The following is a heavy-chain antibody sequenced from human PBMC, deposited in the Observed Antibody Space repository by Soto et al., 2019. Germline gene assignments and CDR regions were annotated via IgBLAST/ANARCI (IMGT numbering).Heavy chain of an antibody. CDR1: GFTFSSYS. CDR2: VGGGGDNI. D-gene: IGHD3-10*01. V-gene: IGHV3-23*04. CDR3: AKRDSGSGRSPPLINY. Sequence: EVQLVESGGGLVQPGRSLRLACATSGFTFSSYSMNWVRQAPGKGLQWVATVGGGGDNIFYADSVKGRFTISRDDSQNMVFLQMNSLRPEDTAVYFCAKRDSGSGRSPPLINYWGQGTLVTVSS. J-gene: IGHJ4*02.